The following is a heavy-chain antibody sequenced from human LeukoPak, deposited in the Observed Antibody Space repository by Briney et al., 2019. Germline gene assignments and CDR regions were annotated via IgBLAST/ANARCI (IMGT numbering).Heavy chain of an antibody. V-gene: IGHV4-59*01. CDR2: IYYSGST. J-gene: IGHJ4*02. D-gene: IGHD3-22*01. CDR1: GDSISSYY. Sequence: PSETLSLTCTVSGDSISSYYWSWIRQPPGKGLEWIGYIYYSGSTNYNPSLKSRVTISVDTSKNQFSLKLSSVTAADTAVYYCARGSDSSGVGDWGQGTLVTVSS. CDR3: ARGSDSSGVGD.